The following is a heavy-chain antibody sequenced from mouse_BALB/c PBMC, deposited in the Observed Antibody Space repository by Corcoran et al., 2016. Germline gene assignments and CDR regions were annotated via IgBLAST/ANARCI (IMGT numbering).Heavy chain of an antibody. CDR1: GYTFTNYG. J-gene: IGHJ2*01. Sequence: QIQLVQSGPELKKPGETVKISCKASGYTFTNYGMNWVKQAPGKGLKWMGWINTYTGEPTYADDFKGRFAFSLETSASTAYLQINNLKNEDMATYFCARAADYFDYWGQGTTLTVSS. D-gene: IGHD2-4*01. CDR2: INTYTGEP. V-gene: IGHV9-1*02. CDR3: ARAADYFDY.